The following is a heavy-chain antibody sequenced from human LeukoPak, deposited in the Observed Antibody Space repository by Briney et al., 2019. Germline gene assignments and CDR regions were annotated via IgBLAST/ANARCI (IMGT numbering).Heavy chain of an antibody. Sequence: PGGSLRLSCAATGFTFSSYSMNWVRQAPGKGLEWVSYISSSSTIYYADSVKGRFTISRDNAKNSLYLQMNSLRDEDTAVYYCAREYRGNSFALGDYWGQGTLVTVSS. CDR1: GFTFSSYS. CDR3: AREYRGNSFALGDY. J-gene: IGHJ4*02. D-gene: IGHD4-23*01. V-gene: IGHV3-48*02. CDR2: ISSSSTI.